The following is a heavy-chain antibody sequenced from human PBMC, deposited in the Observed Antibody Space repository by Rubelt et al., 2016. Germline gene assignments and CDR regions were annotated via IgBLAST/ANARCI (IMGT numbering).Heavy chain of an antibody. CDR2: IYYSGST. D-gene: IGHD5-18*01. J-gene: IGHJ4*02. CDR1: GGSISSSSYY. Sequence: QLQLQESGPGLVKPSETLSLTCTVSGGSISSSSYYWGWIRQPPGQGLEWIGSIYYSGSTSYNPSLKGRVTISVDTSKNQFSLKLSSVTVADTAVYYCARGWIQLWLGLPDYWGQGTLVTVSS. V-gene: IGHV4-39*07. CDR3: ARGWIQLWLGLPDY.